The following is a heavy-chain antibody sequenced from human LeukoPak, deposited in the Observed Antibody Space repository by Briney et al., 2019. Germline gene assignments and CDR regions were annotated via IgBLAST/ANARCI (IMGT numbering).Heavy chain of an antibody. CDR2: ISWNSGSI. Sequence: PGRSLRLSCAASGFTFDDYAMHWVRQAPGKGLEWVSGISWNSGSIGYADSVKGRFTISRDNAKNSLYLQMNSLRAEDTALYYCAKGHWSYSGYDNDAFDIWGQGTMVTVSS. V-gene: IGHV3-9*01. CDR3: AKGHWSYSGYDNDAFDI. CDR1: GFTFDDYA. D-gene: IGHD5-12*01. J-gene: IGHJ3*02.